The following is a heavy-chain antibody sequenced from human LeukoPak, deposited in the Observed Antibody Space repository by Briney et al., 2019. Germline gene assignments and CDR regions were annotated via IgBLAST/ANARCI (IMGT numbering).Heavy chain of an antibody. J-gene: IGHJ3*02. CDR2: ISSSSSYA. CDR1: GFTFSDYY. Sequence: TPGGSLRLSCAASGFTFSDYYMSWIRQAPGEGLEWVSYISSSSSYANYADSVKGRFTISRDNSKNTLYLQMNSLRAEDTAVYYCARGRVTMVRGVIITPGAFDIWGQGTMVTVSS. CDR3: ARGRVTMVRGVIITPGAFDI. D-gene: IGHD3-10*01. V-gene: IGHV3-11*05.